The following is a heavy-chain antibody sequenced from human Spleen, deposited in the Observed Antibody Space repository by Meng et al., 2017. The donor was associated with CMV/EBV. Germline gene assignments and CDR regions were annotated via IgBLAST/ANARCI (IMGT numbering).Heavy chain of an antibody. Sequence: LSLTCAASGFTFSDYYMTWIRQAPGKGLEWVSYISGSGTTVYYADSVKGRFTISRDNAKNSLYLQMNSLRAEDTAVYYCAGIVATIDDGYWGQRTLVTVSS. CDR2: ISGSGTTV. CDR1: GFTFSDYY. V-gene: IGHV3-11*04. CDR3: AGIVATIDDGY. D-gene: IGHD5-12*01. J-gene: IGHJ4*02.